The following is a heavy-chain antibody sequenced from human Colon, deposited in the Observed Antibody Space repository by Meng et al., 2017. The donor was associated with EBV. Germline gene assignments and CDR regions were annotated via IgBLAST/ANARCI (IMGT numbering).Heavy chain of an antibody. CDR3: ARASYGSGSPLGESWFDP. CDR1: VGSIRSVGSS. J-gene: IGHJ5*02. V-gene: IGHV4-31*03. Sequence: GPGLGKPSKILSLTCTVSVGSIRSVGSSWSWIRQHPGKGLEWIGYIHSSGSTYYNPSLRSRLTISVDTSKNQFSLKLSSVTAADTAVYYCARASYGSGSPLGESWFDPWGQGTLVTVSS. D-gene: IGHD3-10*01. CDR2: IHSSGST.